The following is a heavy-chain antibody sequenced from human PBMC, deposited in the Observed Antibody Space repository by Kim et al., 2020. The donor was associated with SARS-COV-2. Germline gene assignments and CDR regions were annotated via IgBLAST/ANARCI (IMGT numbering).Heavy chain of an antibody. CDR3: ARADKWDSSSSSSWLLYYYCFMDD. J-gene: IGHJ6*02. D-gene: IGHD6-13*01. CDR2: MNPNSGNT. CDR1: GYTFTSYD. V-gene: IGHV1-8*01. Sequence: ASVKVSCKASGYTFTSYDINWVRQATGQGPEWMGWMNPNSGNTGYAQKFQGRVTMTRNTSISTAYMELSSIRSEDTAVYYCARADKWDSSSSSSWLLYYYCFMDDWGRGTTVTVSS.